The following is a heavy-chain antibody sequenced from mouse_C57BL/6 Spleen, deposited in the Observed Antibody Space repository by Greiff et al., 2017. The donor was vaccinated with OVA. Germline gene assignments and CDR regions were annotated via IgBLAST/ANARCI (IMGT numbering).Heavy chain of an antibody. CDR1: GFTFSDYG. V-gene: IGHV5-17*01. CDR3: ARHYYYDFYYAMYY. CDR2: ISSGSSTS. Sequence: DVQLVESGGGLVKPGGSLKLSCAASGFTFSDYGMHWVRQAPEKGLEWVAYISSGSSTSYYADTVKGRFTISRDNAKNTLFLQMTSLRSEDTAMYYCARHYYYDFYYAMYYWGQGTSVTVSS. J-gene: IGHJ4*01. D-gene: IGHD2-4*01.